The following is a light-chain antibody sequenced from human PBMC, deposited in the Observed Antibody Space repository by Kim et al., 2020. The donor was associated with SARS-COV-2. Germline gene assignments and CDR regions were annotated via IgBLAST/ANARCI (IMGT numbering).Light chain of an antibody. CDR2: DAS. CDR3: QQYGNSPYT. J-gene: IGKJ2*01. Sequence: LSPGERATLSCRASQTITNSYLAWYRQKSGQAPRLLIYDASTRATAVPDRFSGSGSGADFTLTITRLEPEDFAVYYCQQYGNSPYTFGQGTKLEI. V-gene: IGKV3-20*01. CDR1: QTITNSY.